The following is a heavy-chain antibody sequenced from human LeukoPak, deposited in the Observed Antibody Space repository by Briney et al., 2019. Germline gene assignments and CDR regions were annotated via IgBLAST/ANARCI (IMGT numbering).Heavy chain of an antibody. D-gene: IGHD2-2*02. J-gene: IGHJ3*02. CDR3: ARAGYCSSTSCYRFDAFDI. Sequence: ASVKVSCKASGYTFTGYYMHWVRQAPGQGLEWMGWINPNSGGTNYAQKFQGRVTMTRDTSISTAYMELSRLRSDDTAVYYCARAGYCSSTSCYRFDAFDIWGQGTMVTVSS. V-gene: IGHV1-2*02. CDR2: INPNSGGT. CDR1: GYTFTGYY.